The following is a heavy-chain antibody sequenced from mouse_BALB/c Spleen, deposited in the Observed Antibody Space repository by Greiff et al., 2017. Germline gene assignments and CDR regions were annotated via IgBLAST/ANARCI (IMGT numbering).Heavy chain of an antibody. J-gene: IGHJ4*01. V-gene: IGHV1-5*01. CDR3: TRGYYGYDGDHYYAMDY. Sequence: EVQLQQSGTVLARPGASVKMSCKASGYTFTSYWMHWVKQRPGQGLEWIGAIYPGNSDTSYNQKFKGKAKLTAVTSTSTAYMELSSLTNEDSAVYYCTRGYYGYDGDHYYAMDYWGQGTSVTVSS. CDR1: GYTFTSYW. CDR2: IYPGNSDT. D-gene: IGHD2-2*01.